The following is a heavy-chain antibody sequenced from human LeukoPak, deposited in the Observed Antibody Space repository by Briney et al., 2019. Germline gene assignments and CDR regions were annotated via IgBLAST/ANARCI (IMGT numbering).Heavy chain of an antibody. J-gene: IGHJ4*02. V-gene: IGHV4-30-2*01. CDR1: GGSISSGGYS. D-gene: IGHD3-3*01. Sequence: PSETLSLTCAVSGGSISSGGYSWSWIRQPPGKGLEWIGYIYHSGSTYYNPSLKSRVTISVDRSKNQFSLELSSVTAADTAVYYCARSAYYDFWSGSHYFDYWGQGTLVTVSS. CDR3: ARSAYYDFWSGSHYFDY. CDR2: IYHSGST.